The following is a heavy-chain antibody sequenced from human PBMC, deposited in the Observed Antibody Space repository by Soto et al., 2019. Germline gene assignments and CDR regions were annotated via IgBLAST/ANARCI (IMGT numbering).Heavy chain of an antibody. Sequence: ASVKVSCKASGYTFTSYAMHWVRQAPGQRLEWMGWINAGNGNTKYSQKFQGRVTITRDTSASTAYVELSSLRSEDTAVYYCAREGIAVAATTYYYYCMDVWGKGTTVTSP. CDR1: GYTFTSYA. CDR2: INAGNGNT. CDR3: AREGIAVAATTYYYYCMDV. J-gene: IGHJ6*03. V-gene: IGHV1-3*01. D-gene: IGHD6-19*01.